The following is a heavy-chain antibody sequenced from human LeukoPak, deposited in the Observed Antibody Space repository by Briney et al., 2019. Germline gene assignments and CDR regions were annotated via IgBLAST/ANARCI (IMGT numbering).Heavy chain of an antibody. CDR1: GFTFSNFA. D-gene: IGHD4-17*01. CDR3: AAMIYGDYPYMYNWFDP. CDR2: IYSGGST. J-gene: IGHJ5*02. V-gene: IGHV3-66*01. Sequence: GGSLRLSCAASGFTFSNFAMSWVRQAPGKGLEWVSVIYSGGSTYYADSVKGRFTISRDNSKNTLYLQMNSLRAEDTAVYYCAAMIYGDYPYMYNWFDPWGQGTLVTVSS.